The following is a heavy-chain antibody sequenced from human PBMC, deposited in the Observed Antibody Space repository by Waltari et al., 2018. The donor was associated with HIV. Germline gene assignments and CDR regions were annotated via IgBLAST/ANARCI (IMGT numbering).Heavy chain of an antibody. CDR2: TYHSGSH. D-gene: IGHD3-10*02. J-gene: IGHJ5*02. V-gene: IGHV4-38-2*02. CDR1: GYPISIGYF. CDR3: ARDVRGVEGNWFDP. Sequence: QVQLQESGPGVVKSSETLSLTCVVSGYPISIGYFWGWIRQPPGKGLEWIGSTYHSGSHYDNPSRKSRVTMSVDTSKNQFSLRLSSVTAAETAVYYCARDVRGVEGNWFDPWGQGTLVTVSS.